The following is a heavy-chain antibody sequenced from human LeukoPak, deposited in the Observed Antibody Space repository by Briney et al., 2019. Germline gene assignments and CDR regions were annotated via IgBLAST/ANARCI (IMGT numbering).Heavy chain of an antibody. CDR1: EFTFSSYA. V-gene: IGHV3-23*01. CDR2: ISGSGGST. CDR3: AKLPSDSSGYYFFDY. Sequence: PGGSLRLSCAASEFTFSSYAMSWVRQAPGKGLEWVSAISGSGGSTYYADSVKGRFTISRDNSKNTLYLQMNSLRAEDTAVYYCAKLPSDSSGYYFFDYWGQGTLVTVSS. J-gene: IGHJ4*02. D-gene: IGHD3-22*01.